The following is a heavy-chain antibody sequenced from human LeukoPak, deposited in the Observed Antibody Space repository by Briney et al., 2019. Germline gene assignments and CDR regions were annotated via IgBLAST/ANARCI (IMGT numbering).Heavy chain of an antibody. J-gene: IGHJ4*02. CDR1: GFTFSSYW. D-gene: IGHD5-12*01. CDR3: AKLVQGVATITGGYFDY. Sequence: GGSLRLSCAASGFTFSSYWMHWVRHAPGKGLVWVSRINSDGSSTSYADSVKGRFTISRDNAENTLYLQMNSLRAEDTAVYYCAKLVQGVATITGGYFDYWGQGTLVTVSS. V-gene: IGHV3-74*01. CDR2: INSDGSST.